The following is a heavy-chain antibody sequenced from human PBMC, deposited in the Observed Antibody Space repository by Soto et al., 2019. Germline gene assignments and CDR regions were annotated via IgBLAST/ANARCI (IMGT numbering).Heavy chain of an antibody. V-gene: IGHV3-15*07. J-gene: IGHJ4*01. CDR2: VKSKTDGGSA. Sequence: GGSLRLSCXASGFPFSNAWINWVRQTPGTGLQWVGRVKSKTDGGSADYAAPVKGRFAVSRDDSKNIVYLQMNSVKIEDTGVYYCTTDSRTTMPEVRFDYWGHGTLVTVSS. D-gene: IGHD3-10*01. CDR1: GFPFSNAW. CDR3: TTDSRTTMPEVRFDY.